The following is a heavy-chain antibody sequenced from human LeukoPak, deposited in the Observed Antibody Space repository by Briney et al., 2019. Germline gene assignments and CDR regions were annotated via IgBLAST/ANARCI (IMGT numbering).Heavy chain of an antibody. V-gene: IGHV3-21*04. D-gene: IGHD6-13*01. CDR1: GFTCSGYD. CDR2: LSTNSRYI. Sequence: GESLRLYCAPFGFTCSGYDMAWVRQAPGKGLEWVSSLSTNSRYIYYAVSVKGRFTVSRDNAKNSLYLEMNSLRAEDTAVYYCANFNPTPAAGPYYWGQGTLVTVSS. CDR3: ANFNPTPAAGPYY. J-gene: IGHJ4*02.